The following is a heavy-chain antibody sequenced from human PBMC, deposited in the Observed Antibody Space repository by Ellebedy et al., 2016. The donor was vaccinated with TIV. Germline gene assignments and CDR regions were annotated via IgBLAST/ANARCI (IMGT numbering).Heavy chain of an antibody. Sequence: GESLKISCAASGFTFSSYSMNWVRQAPGKGLEWVSSISSSSSYIYYADSVKGRFTISRDNAKNSLYLQMNSLRAEETAVYYCARDENWNYGAFDIWGQGTMVTVSS. D-gene: IGHD1-7*01. V-gene: IGHV3-21*01. J-gene: IGHJ3*02. CDR3: ARDENWNYGAFDI. CDR1: GFTFSSYS. CDR2: ISSSSSYI.